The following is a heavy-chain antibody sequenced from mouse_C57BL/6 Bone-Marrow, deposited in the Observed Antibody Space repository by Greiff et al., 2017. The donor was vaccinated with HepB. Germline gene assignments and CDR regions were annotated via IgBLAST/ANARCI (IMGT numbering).Heavy chain of an antibody. CDR2: IRLKSDNYAT. D-gene: IGHD2-5*01. CDR3: TESDSNYSYCDY. V-gene: IGHV6-3*01. Sequence: EVKVEESGGGLVQPGGSMKLSCVASGFTFSNYWMNWVRQSPEKGLEWVAQIRLKSDNYATHYAESVKGRFTISRDDSKSSVYLQMNNLRAEDTGIYYGTESDSNYSYCDYWGEGTTLTVSS. CDR1: GFTFSNYW. J-gene: IGHJ2*01.